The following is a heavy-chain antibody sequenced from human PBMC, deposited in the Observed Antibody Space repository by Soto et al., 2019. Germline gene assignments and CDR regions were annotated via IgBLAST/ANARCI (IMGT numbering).Heavy chain of an antibody. J-gene: IGHJ4*02. D-gene: IGHD2-21*02. CDR3: ARDPYFDY. Sequence: ASVKVSCKASGYTFTSYYMHWVRQAPGQGLEWMGIINPSGGSTSYAQKFQGRVTMTTDTSTNTAYMELRSLRSDDTAVYYCARDPYFDYWGQGSLVTVSS. CDR1: GYTFTSYY. CDR2: INPSGGST. V-gene: IGHV1-46*01.